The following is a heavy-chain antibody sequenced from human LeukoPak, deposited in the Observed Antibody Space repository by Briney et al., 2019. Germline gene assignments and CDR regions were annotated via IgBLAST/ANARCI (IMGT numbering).Heavy chain of an antibody. V-gene: IGHV3-48*03. J-gene: IGHJ4*02. CDR2: ISSSGSSI. CDR1: RFTFSSYE. Sequence: PGGSLRLSCAASRFTFSSYEMNWVRPAPGKGLEWVSYISSSGSSIYYADSVKGRFTISRDNAENSLDLQMNSLRAEDTAVYYCVRENRAYSSGWYFDYWGQGTLVTVSS. D-gene: IGHD6-19*01. CDR3: VRENRAYSSGWYFDY.